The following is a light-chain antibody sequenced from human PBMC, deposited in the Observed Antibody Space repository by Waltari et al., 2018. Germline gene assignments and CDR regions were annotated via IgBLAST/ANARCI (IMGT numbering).Light chain of an antibody. CDR2: LGS. Sequence: DIVVTQSPLSLPVTPGEPASISCRPSQSISHRNGNNYLDWYLQKPGQSPQLLVYLGSNRASGVPDRFSGSGSGTDFTLTISRVEAEDVGVYYCMQSLQTLWTFGQGTKVEIK. CDR3: MQSLQTLWT. J-gene: IGKJ1*01. V-gene: IGKV2-28*01. CDR1: QSISHRNGNNY.